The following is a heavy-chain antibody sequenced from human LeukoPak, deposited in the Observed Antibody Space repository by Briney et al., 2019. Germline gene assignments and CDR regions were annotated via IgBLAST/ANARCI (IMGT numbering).Heavy chain of an antibody. Sequence: QAGGSLRLSCSASGLTFSTCAMHWVRQAPGRGLEWLTLIRPDGGKKFYSDSVKGRFTVSRDNFKNTLYLEMNSLRSEDTAVYYCVKDDPVLHFWGQGTLVSVSS. CDR1: GLTFSTCA. V-gene: IGHV3-30*02. CDR2: IRPDGGKK. CDR3: VKDDPVLHF. J-gene: IGHJ4*02.